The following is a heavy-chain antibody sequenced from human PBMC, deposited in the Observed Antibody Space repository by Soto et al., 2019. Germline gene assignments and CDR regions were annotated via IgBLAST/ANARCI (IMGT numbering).Heavy chain of an antibody. J-gene: IGHJ5*02. V-gene: IGHV4-34*01. CDR1: GGSFSGYY. D-gene: IGHD3-9*01. CDR3: ARGRRIRYFDWPHNWFDP. CDR2: INHSGST. Sequence: SETLSLTCAVYGGSFSGYYWSWIRQPPGKGLEWIGEINHSGSTNYNPSLKSRVTISVDTSKNQFSLKLSSVTAADTAVYYCARGRRIRYFDWPHNWFDPWGQGTLVTVS.